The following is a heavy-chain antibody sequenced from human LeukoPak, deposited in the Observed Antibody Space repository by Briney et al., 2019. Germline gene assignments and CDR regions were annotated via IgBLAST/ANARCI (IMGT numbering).Heavy chain of an antibody. CDR1: GYSFTSYW. D-gene: IGHD5-12*01. Sequence: GESLRVSCKGSGYSFTSYWISWVRQMPGKGLEWMGRIDPSDSYTNYSPSFQGHVTISADKSISTAYLQWSSLKASDTAMYYCVRRKWLTRNYYGMDVWGKGTTVTVSS. J-gene: IGHJ6*04. CDR2: IDPSDSYT. CDR3: VRRKWLTRNYYGMDV. V-gene: IGHV5-10-1*01.